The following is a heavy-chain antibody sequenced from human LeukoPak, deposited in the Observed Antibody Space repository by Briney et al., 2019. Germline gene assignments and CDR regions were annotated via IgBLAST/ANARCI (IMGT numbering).Heavy chain of an antibody. CDR3: ARLARAYYDSSGSRDDAFDI. CDR1: GFTFSDSW. J-gene: IGHJ3*02. V-gene: IGHV3-7*01. CDR2: LRGDGEKK. Sequence: GGSLRLSCAASGFTFSDSWMSWVRQAPGRGVEWVANLRGDGEKKYYVDSVKGRFTISRDNAKNSLYLQMNSLRAEDTAVYYCARLARAYYDSSGSRDDAFDIWGQGTMVTVSS. D-gene: IGHD3-22*01.